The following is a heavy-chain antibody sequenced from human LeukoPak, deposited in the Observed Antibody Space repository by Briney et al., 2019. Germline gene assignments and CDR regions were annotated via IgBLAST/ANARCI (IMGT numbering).Heavy chain of an antibody. J-gene: IGHJ4*02. CDR2: INYSGAT. CDR1: GGSITNYY. V-gene: IGHV4-59*08. D-gene: IGHD3-10*01. Sequence: SETLSLTCTVSGGSITNYYWSWIRQPPGKGLEWIGHINYSGATKYNPSLKSRITISVDTSKNQFSLMLSSVTAADTAVYYCARFGVTVVRGGKYYFDYWGPGTLVTVSS. CDR3: ARFGVTVVRGGKYYFDY.